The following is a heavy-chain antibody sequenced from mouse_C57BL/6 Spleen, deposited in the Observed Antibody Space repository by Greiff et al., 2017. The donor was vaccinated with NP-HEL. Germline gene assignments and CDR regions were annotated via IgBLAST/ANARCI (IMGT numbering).Heavy chain of an antibody. CDR2: IYPGDGDT. V-gene: IGHV1-80*01. D-gene: IGHD2-5*01. J-gene: IGHJ4*01. Sequence: QVQLQQSGAELVKPGASVKISCKASGYAFSSYWMNWVKQRPGQGLEWIGQIYPGDGDTNYNGKFKGKATLTADKSSSTAYMQLSSLTSEDSAVFFCARENSNNYYYAMDYWGQGTSVTVSS. CDR3: ARENSNNYYYAMDY. CDR1: GYAFSSYW.